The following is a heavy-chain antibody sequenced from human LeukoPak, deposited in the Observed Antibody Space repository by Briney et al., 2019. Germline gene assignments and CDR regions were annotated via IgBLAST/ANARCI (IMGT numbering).Heavy chain of an antibody. CDR3: ARVAAGYSVNYFDY. CDR1: GFTFSDYY. V-gene: IGHV3-11*01. CDR2: ISSSGSTI. Sequence: GGSLRLSCAASGFTFSDYYMSWIRQAPGKGLEWVSYISSSGSTIYYADSLKGRFTISRDNAKNSLYLQMNSLRAEDTAVYYCARVAAGYSVNYFDYWGQGTLVTVSS. D-gene: IGHD4-23*01. J-gene: IGHJ4*02.